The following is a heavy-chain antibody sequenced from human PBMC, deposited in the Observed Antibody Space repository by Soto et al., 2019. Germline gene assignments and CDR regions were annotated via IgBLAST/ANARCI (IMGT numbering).Heavy chain of an antibody. CDR2: ISSSSSYI. V-gene: IGHV3-21*01. D-gene: IGHD3-10*01. CDR1: GFTFSSYS. Sequence: GGSLGLSCAASGFTFSSYSMNWVRQAPGKGLEWVSSISSSSSYIYYADSVKGRFTISRDNAKNSLYLQMNSLRAEDTAVYYCASLNYYGSGSYYTPPGYGMDVWGQGTTVTVSS. J-gene: IGHJ6*02. CDR3: ASLNYYGSGSYYTPPGYGMDV.